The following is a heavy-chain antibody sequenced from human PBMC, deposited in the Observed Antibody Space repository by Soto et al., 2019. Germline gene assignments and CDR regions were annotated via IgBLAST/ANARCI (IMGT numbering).Heavy chain of an antibody. D-gene: IGHD1-26*01. CDR1: GDSVSSSSVT. CDR2: TYYRSKWYN. CDR3: VRLIGNSWLDF. V-gene: IGHV6-1*01. J-gene: IGHJ5*01. Sequence: SQTLSLTCAISGDSVSSSSVTWNWIRQSPSRSLEWLGRTYYRSKWYNDYAESVKSRITINPDTSKNQFSLHLNSVTPEDTAVYYCVRLIGNSWLDFWGQGTLVTVSS.